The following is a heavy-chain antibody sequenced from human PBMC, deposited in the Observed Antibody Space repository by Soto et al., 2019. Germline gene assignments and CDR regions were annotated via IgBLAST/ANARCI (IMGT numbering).Heavy chain of an antibody. CDR3: ARTNSGSYRYYFDY. CDR2: INHSGST. CDR1: GGSFSGYY. J-gene: IGHJ4*02. V-gene: IGHV4-34*01. D-gene: IGHD1-26*01. Sequence: QVQLQQWGAGLLKPSETLSLTCAVYGGSFSGYYWSWIRQPPGKGLEWIGEINHSGSTNYNPSLTSRVTISVDTSKNQFSLKLSSVTAADTAVYYCARTNSGSYRYYFDYWGQGTLVTVSS.